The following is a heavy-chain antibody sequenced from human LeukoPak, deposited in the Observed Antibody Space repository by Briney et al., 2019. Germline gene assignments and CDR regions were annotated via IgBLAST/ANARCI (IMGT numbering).Heavy chain of an antibody. D-gene: IGHD2-8*01. J-gene: IGHJ6*03. CDR2: INPNSGGT. Sequence: GASVKVSCKASGYTFTGYYMHWVRQAPGQGLEWMGWINPNSGGTNYAQKFQGRVTMTRDTSISTAYIELSRLRSDDTAVYYCARDPRGYCTNGVCYSTYYYYYYMGVWGKGTTVTVSS. CDR1: GYTFTGYY. CDR3: ARDPRGYCTNGVCYSTYYYYYYMGV. V-gene: IGHV1-2*02.